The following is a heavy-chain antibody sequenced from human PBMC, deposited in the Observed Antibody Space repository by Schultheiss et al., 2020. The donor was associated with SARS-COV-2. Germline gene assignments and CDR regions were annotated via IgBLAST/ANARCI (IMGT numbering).Heavy chain of an antibody. CDR1: GFTFSGSA. D-gene: IGHD6-13*01. CDR2: IRSKANSYAT. V-gene: IGHV3-73*01. CDR3: TRHDSSWPADNWFDP. J-gene: IGHJ5*02. Sequence: GESLKISCAASGFTFSGSAMHWVRQASGKGLEWVGRIRSKANSYATAYAASVKGRFTISRDDSKNTAYLQMNSLKTEDTAVYYCTRHDSSWPADNWFDPWGQGTLVTVSS.